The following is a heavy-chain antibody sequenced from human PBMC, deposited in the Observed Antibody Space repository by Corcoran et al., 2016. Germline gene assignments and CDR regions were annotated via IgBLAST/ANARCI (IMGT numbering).Heavy chain of an antibody. Sequence: EVQLVQSGAEVKKPGESLKISCKGSGYSFTTYWIGWVRQMPGKGLEWMGIIYPGDSDTRYSPSFQGQVTISADKSIRTAYLQWSSLKASDTAMYYCARLRITMVRGVITTDNWFDPWGQGTLVTVSS. CDR2: IYPGDSDT. D-gene: IGHD3-10*01. CDR3: ARLRITMVRGVITTDNWFDP. J-gene: IGHJ5*02. V-gene: IGHV5-51*01. CDR1: GYSFTTYW.